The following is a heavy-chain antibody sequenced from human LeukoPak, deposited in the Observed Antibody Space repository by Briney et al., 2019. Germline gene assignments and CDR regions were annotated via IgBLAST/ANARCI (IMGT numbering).Heavy chain of an antibody. V-gene: IGHV4-59*02. J-gene: IGHJ3*02. CDR3: ARAEGAASHI. D-gene: IGHD3-16*01. CDR2: IHYSGGA. Sequence: SSETLSLTCAVSGGSVTTYHWTWIRQPPGKGLEWIGHIHYSGGADYNPSLKSRVSMSLDTSKNHFSLRLTSVTAADTGVYFCARAEGAASHIWGQGTMVSVSS. CDR1: GGSVTTYH.